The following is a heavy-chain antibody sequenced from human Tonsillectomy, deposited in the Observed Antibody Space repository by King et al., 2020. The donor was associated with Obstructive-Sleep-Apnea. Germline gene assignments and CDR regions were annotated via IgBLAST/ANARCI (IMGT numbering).Heavy chain of an antibody. D-gene: IGHD3-22*01. V-gene: IGHV3-7*03. Sequence: VQLVESGGGLVQPGGSLRLSCAASGLTFSDYWMSWGRQAPGKGLEWVANIKQDGSEKYYVDSVKGRFTISRDNAQNSLYLQMNSLRAEDTAVYYCARTSYYDKRGYYRPFDYGGQGTLVTVS. CDR3: ARTSYYDKRGYYRPFDY. CDR1: GLTFSDYW. CDR2: IKQDGSEK. J-gene: IGHJ4*02.